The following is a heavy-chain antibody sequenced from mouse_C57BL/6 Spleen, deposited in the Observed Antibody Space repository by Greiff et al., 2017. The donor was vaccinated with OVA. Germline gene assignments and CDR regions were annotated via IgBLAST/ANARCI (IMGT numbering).Heavy chain of an antibody. CDR2: IDPSASYT. Sequence: QVQLQQPGAELVMPGASVKLSCKASGYTFTSYWMHWVKQRPGQGLEWIGEIDPSASYTNSNQKFKGKSTLTVDKSSSTAYMQLSSLTAEDSAVYYCAAGSTGKNYFDYWGQGTTLTVSS. J-gene: IGHJ2*01. CDR1: GYTFTSYW. D-gene: IGHD6-1*01. V-gene: IGHV1-69*01. CDR3: AAGSTGKNYFDY.